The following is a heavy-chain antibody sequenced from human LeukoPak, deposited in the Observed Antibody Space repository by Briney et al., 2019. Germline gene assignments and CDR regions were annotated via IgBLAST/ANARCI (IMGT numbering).Heavy chain of an antibody. V-gene: IGHV3-30*18. CDR2: ISYDGSNK. CDR1: GFTFSSYG. Sequence: GRFLRLSCAASGFTFSSYGMHWVRQAPGKGLEWVAVISYDGSNKYYADSVKGRFTISRDNSKSTLYLQMNSLRAEDTAVYYCTKDTSAMAYYYYGMDVWGQGTTVTVSS. CDR3: TKDTSAMAYYYYGMDV. J-gene: IGHJ6*02. D-gene: IGHD5-18*01.